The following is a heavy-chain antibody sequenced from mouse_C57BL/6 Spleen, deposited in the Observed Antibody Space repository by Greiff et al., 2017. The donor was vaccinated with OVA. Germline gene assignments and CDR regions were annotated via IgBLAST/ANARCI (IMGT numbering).Heavy chain of an antibody. CDR2: IWRDGST. CDR1: GFSLTSYG. CDR3: ARDYWGFAY. J-gene: IGHJ3*01. V-gene: IGHV2-6*03. Sequence: QVQLKESGPGLVAPSQSLSISCTASGFSLTSYGVHWVRQPPGKGLEWLVVIWRDGSTTYNSTLKSRLSIIKDNSKSQVFLKMNSLQTDEAAVYYCARDYWGFAYWGQGTLVTVSA. D-gene: IGHD2-13*01.